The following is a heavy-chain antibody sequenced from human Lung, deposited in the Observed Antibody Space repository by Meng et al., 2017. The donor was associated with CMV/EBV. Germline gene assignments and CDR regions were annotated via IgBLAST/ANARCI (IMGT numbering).Heavy chain of an antibody. Sequence: QGHRQESGPGLVKPSQTLSLPCTVSGGSIRSGGFYWSWIRQHPGKGLEWIGYIYYSGSTYYNPSLRSRVAISIGTSKNQFSLKLTSVTAADTAVYFCARTNYGDYNWFDPWGQGTLVTVSS. CDR1: GGSIRSGGFY. D-gene: IGHD4-17*01. CDR3: ARTNYGDYNWFDP. V-gene: IGHV4-31*03. J-gene: IGHJ5*02. CDR2: IYYSGST.